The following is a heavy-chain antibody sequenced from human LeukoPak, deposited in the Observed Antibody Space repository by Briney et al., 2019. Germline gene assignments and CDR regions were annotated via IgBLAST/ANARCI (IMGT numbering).Heavy chain of an antibody. V-gene: IGHV4-59*01. CDR3: AGERYYDSSGSLNWFDP. D-gene: IGHD3-22*01. Sequence: SETLSLTCTVSGGSISSYYWSWIRQPPGKGLEWIGYIYYNGSTNYNPSLKSRVTISVDTSKNQFSLKLSSVTAADTAVYYCAGERYYDSSGSLNWFDPWGQGTLVTVSS. CDR2: IYYNGST. CDR1: GGSISSYY. J-gene: IGHJ5*02.